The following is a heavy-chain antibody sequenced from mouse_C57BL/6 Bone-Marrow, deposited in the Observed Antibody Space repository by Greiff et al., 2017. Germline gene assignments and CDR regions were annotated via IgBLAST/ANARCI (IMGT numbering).Heavy chain of an antibody. V-gene: IGHV2-5*01. CDR3: AKKGKKLLGGAIDY. D-gene: IGHD1-1*01. J-gene: IGHJ4*01. Sequence: QVQLQQSGPGLVQPSQSLSITCTVSGFSLTSYGVHWVRQSPGKGLEWLGVIWRGGSTDYNAAFMSRLSITKDNSKSQVFFKMNSLQADDTAIYYCAKKGKKLLGGAIDYWGQGTSVTVSS. CDR2: IWRGGST. CDR1: GFSLTSYG.